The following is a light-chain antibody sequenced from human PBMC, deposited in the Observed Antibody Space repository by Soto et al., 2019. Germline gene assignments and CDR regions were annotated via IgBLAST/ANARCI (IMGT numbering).Light chain of an antibody. V-gene: IGKV3-11*01. CDR3: QKCKVAPFT. Sequence: EIVLTQSPATLSLSPGERATLSCRASQSVSSYLAWYQQKPGQAPRLLIYDASNRATGIPARFSGSGSGTDFTLIISSLEPEDAATYYCQKCKVAPFTFGGGTKVDIK. CDR1: QSVSSY. J-gene: IGKJ4*01. CDR2: DAS.